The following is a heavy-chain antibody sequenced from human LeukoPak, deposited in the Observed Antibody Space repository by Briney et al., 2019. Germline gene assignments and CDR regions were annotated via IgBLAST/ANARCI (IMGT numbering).Heavy chain of an antibody. CDR3: ARGYYDSSDFEYFHH. CDR2: IIPIFGTA. J-gene: IGHJ1*01. D-gene: IGHD3-22*01. Sequence: SVKVSCKASGYTFTGYFMHWVRQVPGQGLEWMGGIIPIFGTANYAQKFQGRVTITADESTSTAYMELSSLRSDATAVYYCARGYYDSSDFEYFHHWGQGTLVTVSS. CDR1: GYTFTGYF. V-gene: IGHV1-69*13.